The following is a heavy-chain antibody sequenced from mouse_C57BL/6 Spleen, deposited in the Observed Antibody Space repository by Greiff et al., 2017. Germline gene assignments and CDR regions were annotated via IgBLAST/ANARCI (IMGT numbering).Heavy chain of an antibody. D-gene: IGHD4-1*01. Sequence: EVKLMESGGGLVKPGGSLKLSCAASGFTFSSYAMSWVRQTPEKRLEWVATISDGGSYTYYPDNVKGRFTISRDNAKNNLYLQMSHLKSEDTAMYYCARRGLPGTFAYWGQGTLVTVSA. CDR3: ARRGLPGTFAY. CDR1: GFTFSSYA. V-gene: IGHV5-4*03. CDR2: ISDGGSYT. J-gene: IGHJ3*01.